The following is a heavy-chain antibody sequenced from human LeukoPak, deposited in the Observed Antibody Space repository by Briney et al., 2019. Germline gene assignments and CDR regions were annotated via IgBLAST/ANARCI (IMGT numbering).Heavy chain of an antibody. D-gene: IGHD2-2*01. Sequence: SETLSLTCTVSGGSISSYNWSWIRRPPGKGLEWIGYIYYSGSTNYNPSLKSRVTISVDTSKSQFSLKLSSVTAADTAVYYCARVPAALRSRGYYYYGMDVWGQGTTVTVSS. CDR1: GGSISSYN. V-gene: IGHV4-59*01. CDR3: ARVPAALRSRGYYYYGMDV. J-gene: IGHJ6*02. CDR2: IYYSGST.